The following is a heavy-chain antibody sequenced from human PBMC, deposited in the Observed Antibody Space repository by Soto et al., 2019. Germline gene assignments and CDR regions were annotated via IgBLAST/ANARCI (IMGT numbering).Heavy chain of an antibody. Sequence: GGSLRLSCAASGFTFSTAWMSWVRQAPGKGLEWVANISPDASTKYYVGSVKGRFTISRDNARNSLFLQMNSLRAEDMAVYYCARGVGWGQGTVVTVSS. CDR1: GFTFSTAW. CDR2: ISPDASTK. CDR3: ARGVG. V-gene: IGHV3-7*04. J-gene: IGHJ4*02.